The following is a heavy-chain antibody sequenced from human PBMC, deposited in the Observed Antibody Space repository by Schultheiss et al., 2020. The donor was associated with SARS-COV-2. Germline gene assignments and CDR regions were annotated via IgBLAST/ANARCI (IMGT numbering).Heavy chain of an antibody. Sequence: GGSLRLSCAASGFTFSSYAMHWVRQAPGKGLEYVSGISSNGGSTYYANSVKGRFNISRDNSKNTLYLQMGSLRAEDMAVYYCARDRGLTSDYWGQGTLVTVSS. CDR2: ISSNGGST. V-gene: IGHV3-64*01. D-gene: IGHD3/OR15-3a*01. CDR1: GFTFSSYA. CDR3: ARDRGLTSDY. J-gene: IGHJ4*02.